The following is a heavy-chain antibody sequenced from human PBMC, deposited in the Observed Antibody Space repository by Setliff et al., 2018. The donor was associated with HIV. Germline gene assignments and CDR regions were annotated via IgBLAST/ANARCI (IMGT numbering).Heavy chain of an antibody. CDR3: ARVPGRDYYDTSGDFDY. CDR1: GGSISTYY. V-gene: IGHV4-59*12. D-gene: IGHD3-22*01. CDR2: ISYGGIT. Sequence: KASETLSLTCTVSGGSISTYYWNWIRQPPGKGLEWIGAISYGGITYYNPSLTSRVTISVDTSKNQFSLKVTSVTAADTAVYYCARVPGRDYYDTSGDFDYWGLGTLVTVSS. J-gene: IGHJ4*02.